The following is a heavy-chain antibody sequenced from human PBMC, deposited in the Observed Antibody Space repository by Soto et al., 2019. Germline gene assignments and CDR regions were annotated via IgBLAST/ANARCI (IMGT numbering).Heavy chain of an antibody. D-gene: IGHD2-15*01. CDR3: TSGYCSGGTCDSVLY. CDR1: GFTFTNAW. V-gene: IGHV3-15*01. J-gene: IGHJ4*02. Sequence: EVQLVESGGGLVEPGGSLRLSCAASGFTFTNAWWNWVRQAPGKGREWVGRINSKTNGGTTDYAAPVKGRFTVSRDDSKNTLYLQMNSLKTEDTAMYYCTSGYCSGGTCDSVLYWGQGTLVTVSS. CDR2: INSKTNGGTT.